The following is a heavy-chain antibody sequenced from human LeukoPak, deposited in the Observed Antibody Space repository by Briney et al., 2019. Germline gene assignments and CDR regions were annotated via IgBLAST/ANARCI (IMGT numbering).Heavy chain of an antibody. Sequence: GGSLRLSCAASGFTVSSNYMSWVRQAPGKGLEWVSVIYSGGSTYYADSVKGRFTISRDNSKNTLYLQMNSLRAEDTAVYYCARTLRFSKYYFDYWGQGTLVTVSS. CDR2: IYSGGST. J-gene: IGHJ4*02. D-gene: IGHD3-3*01. CDR3: ARTLRFSKYYFDY. V-gene: IGHV3-66*01. CDR1: GFTVSSNY.